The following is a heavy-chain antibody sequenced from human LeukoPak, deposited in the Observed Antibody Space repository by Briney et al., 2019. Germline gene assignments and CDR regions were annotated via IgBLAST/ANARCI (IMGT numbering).Heavy chain of an antibody. CDR2: IYYSGST. D-gene: IGHD4-17*01. Sequence: SETLSLTCTVSGGSISSYYWSWIRQPPGKGLESIGSIYYSGSTNYNPSLKSRVTISIDTSKNQFSLNLGSVTAADTAIYYCARQNFLVTTGGPSFYFDYWGQGALVTVSS. V-gene: IGHV4-59*08. CDR1: GGSISSYY. CDR3: ARQNFLVTTGGPSFYFDY. J-gene: IGHJ4*02.